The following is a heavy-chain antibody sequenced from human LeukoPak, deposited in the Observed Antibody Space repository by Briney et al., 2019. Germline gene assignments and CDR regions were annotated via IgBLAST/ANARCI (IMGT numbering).Heavy chain of an antibody. CDR3: ARAFSHDYGSGKYYFDY. D-gene: IGHD3-10*01. CDR1: GFTFSSYS. J-gene: IGHJ4*02. CDR2: ISSSSSYI. Sequence: PGGSLRLSCAASGFTFSSYSMNWVRQAPGKGLEWVSSISSSSSYIYYADSVKGRFTISRDNAKNSLYLQMNSLRAEDTAVYYCARAFSHDYGSGKYYFDYWGQGTLVTVSS. V-gene: IGHV3-21*01.